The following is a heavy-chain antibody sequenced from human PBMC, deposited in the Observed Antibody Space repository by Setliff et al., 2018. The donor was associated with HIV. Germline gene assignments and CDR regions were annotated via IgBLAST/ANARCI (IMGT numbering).Heavy chain of an antibody. J-gene: IGHJ6*04. CDR1: GHPFSNYD. CDR3: ASGKGVRGVIIRGGLDV. Sequence: GASVKVSCKTSGHPFSNYDIIWVRRATGQGLEWMGWMNPNSGATGYAQKFKDRFIMTRDTSISTAYMELSSLTSEDTAVYYCASGKGVRGVIIRGGLDVWGKGTTGTSPQ. V-gene: IGHV1-8*01. D-gene: IGHD3-10*01. CDR2: MNPNSGAT.